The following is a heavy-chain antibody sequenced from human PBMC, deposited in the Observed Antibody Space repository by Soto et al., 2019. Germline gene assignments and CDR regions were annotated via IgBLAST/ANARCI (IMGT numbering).Heavy chain of an antibody. CDR3: AKSCRGWYHAFDI. D-gene: IGHD6-19*01. J-gene: IGHJ3*02. CDR2: ISGSGGSP. Sequence: EVQLLESGGGLVQPGGSLRLSCAASGFTFSSYAMSWVRQAPGKGLEWVSDISGSGGSPYYADSVKGRFTISRDNSKKTLYLEINSLRGGDKAVYYCAKSCRGWYHAFDIWGQGTMVTVSS. CDR1: GFTFSSYA. V-gene: IGHV3-23*01.